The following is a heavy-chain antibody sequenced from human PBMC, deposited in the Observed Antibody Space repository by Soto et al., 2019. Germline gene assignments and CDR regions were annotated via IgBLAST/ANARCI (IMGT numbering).Heavy chain of an antibody. V-gene: IGHV4-31*03. Sequence: SETLSLTCTVSGGSISSGGYYWSWIRQHPGKGQEWIGYFFYSGSTYYNPSLKSRVTISVDTSKNQFSLKLSSVTAADTSVYYCARAHNYDFWSGYFESWGQGTLVTVSS. CDR1: GGSISSGGYY. J-gene: IGHJ4*02. D-gene: IGHD3-3*01. CDR3: ARAHNYDFWSGYFES. CDR2: FFYSGST.